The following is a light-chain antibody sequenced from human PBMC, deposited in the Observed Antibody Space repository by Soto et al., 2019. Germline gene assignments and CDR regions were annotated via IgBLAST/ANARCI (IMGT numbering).Light chain of an antibody. CDR3: MQALHSWT. Sequence: DMVMTQSPLSLPVTPGEPASISCRSSQSLLHRNGYNYLDWYLQKPGQSPQLLIYLGSNRASGVPDGFSGGGSGTDFTLKIRRVGAEDFGVYYCMQALHSWTFGKGTKVDIK. CDR2: LGS. CDR1: QSLLHRNGYNY. J-gene: IGKJ1*01. V-gene: IGKV2-28*01.